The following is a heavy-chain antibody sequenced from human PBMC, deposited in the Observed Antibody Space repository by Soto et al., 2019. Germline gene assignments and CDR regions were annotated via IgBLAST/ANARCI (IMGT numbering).Heavy chain of an antibody. Sequence: GGSLRLSCISSGFTFRTYTMNWVRQAPGKGLEWVSGIRGFSPYTFYAESVKGRFTISRDNAKNSLYLQMNSLRAEDTAVYYCARDRGYFAHPYYYTAMDVCSPGPTGTGSS. V-gene: IGHV3-21*01. D-gene: IGHD3-10*01. CDR3: ARDRGYFAHPYYYTAMDV. CDR1: GFTFRTYT. J-gene: IGHJ6*02. CDR2: IRGFSPYT.